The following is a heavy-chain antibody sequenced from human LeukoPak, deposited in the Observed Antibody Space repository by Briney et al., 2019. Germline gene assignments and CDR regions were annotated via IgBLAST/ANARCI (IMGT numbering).Heavy chain of an antibody. CDR3: ARDDRRNYDVLTGYYKDAFDI. CDR1: GGSISSYD. V-gene: IGHV4-4*07. CDR2: IYTRGST. J-gene: IGHJ3*02. D-gene: IGHD3-9*01. Sequence: SETLSLTCTVSGGSISSYDWSWIRQPAGKRLEWIGRIYTRGSTNYNPSLKSRAIMSVDTSKNQFSLELSAVTAPDTAVYYCARDDRRNYDVLTGYYKDAFDIWGQGTMVTVSS.